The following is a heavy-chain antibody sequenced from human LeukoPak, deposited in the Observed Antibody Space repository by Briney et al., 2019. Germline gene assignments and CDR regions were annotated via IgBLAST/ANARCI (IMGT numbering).Heavy chain of an antibody. V-gene: IGHV1-69*02. J-gene: IGHJ4*02. Sequence: SVKVSCXASGGTFSSYTISWVRQARGQGLEWMGRIIPILGIANYAQKFQGRVTITADKSTSTAYMELSSLRSEDTAVYYCARSRNYDILTGYSYYFDYWGQGTLVTVSS. CDR2: IIPILGIA. CDR1: GGTFSSYT. D-gene: IGHD3-9*01. CDR3: ARSRNYDILTGYSYYFDY.